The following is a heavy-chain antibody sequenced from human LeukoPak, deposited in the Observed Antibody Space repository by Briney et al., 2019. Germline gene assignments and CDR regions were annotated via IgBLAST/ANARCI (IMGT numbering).Heavy chain of an antibody. CDR1: GFTVSSNY. CDR2: IYSGGST. CDR3: AREGVVAGYYFDY. D-gene: IGHD6-19*01. V-gene: IGHV3-53*05. J-gene: IGHJ4*02. Sequence: QAGGSLRLSCAASGFTVSSNYMSWVRQAPGKGLEWVSVIYSGGSTYYADSVKGRFTISADESTSTAYMELSSLRSEDTAVYYCAREGVVAGYYFDYWGQGTLVTVSS.